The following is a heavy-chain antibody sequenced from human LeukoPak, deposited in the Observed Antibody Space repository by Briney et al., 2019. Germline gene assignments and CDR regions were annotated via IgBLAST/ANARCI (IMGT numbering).Heavy chain of an antibody. D-gene: IGHD1-14*01. CDR2: INQGGSDK. V-gene: IGHV3-7*01. J-gene: IGHJ4*02. CDR3: TRDRSRAEDD. Sequence: GGSLRLSCAASGFSFSVYEMHWVRQAPGKGLEWVANINQGGSDKYYVDSVKGRFTISRDNANNLLYLQMNSLRGEDTAVYYCTRDRSRAEDDWGQGTLVTVSS. CDR1: GFSFSVYE.